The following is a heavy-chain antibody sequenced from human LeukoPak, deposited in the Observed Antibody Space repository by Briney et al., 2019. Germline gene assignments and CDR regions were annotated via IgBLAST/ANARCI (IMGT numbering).Heavy chain of an antibody. CDR2: IGTAGDT. J-gene: IGHJ4*02. V-gene: IGHV3-13*01. Sequence: GGPLRLSCAASGFTFSSYDMHWVRQATGKGLEWVSAIGTAGDTYYPGSVKGRFTISRENAKNSLYLKMNSLRAGDTAVYYCARGQRGSYDYWGQGTLVTVSS. D-gene: IGHD1-26*01. CDR1: GFTFSSYD. CDR3: ARGQRGSYDY.